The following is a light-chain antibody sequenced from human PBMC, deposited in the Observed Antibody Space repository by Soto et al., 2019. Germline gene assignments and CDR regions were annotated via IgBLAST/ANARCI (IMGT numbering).Light chain of an antibody. CDR3: YSAADNNPWV. CDR2: KDS. Sequence: SYELTQPSSVSVSPGQTATITCSGDVLAKKYARWFQQKPGQAPVMVIYKDSERPSGIPERFSGSSSGTTVTLTISGAQVEDEADYYCYSAADNNPWVFGTGTKVTVL. V-gene: IGLV3-27*01. CDR1: VLAKKY. J-gene: IGLJ1*01.